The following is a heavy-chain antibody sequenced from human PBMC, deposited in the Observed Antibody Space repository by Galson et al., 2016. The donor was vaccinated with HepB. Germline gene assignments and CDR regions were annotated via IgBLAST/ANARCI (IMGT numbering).Heavy chain of an antibody. V-gene: IGHV1-18*01. D-gene: IGHD3-10*01. CDR1: GYTFPNYG. CDR2: ISGYNGNT. J-gene: IGHJ5*02. CDR3: ARAVSGSPNWFDP. Sequence: SVKVSCKASGYTFPNYGITWVRQAPGQGLEWMGWISGYNGNTNYAQKVQGRVTMTTDTSTNTAYMGLRSLGSDDTAVYYCARAVSGSPNWFDPWGQGTLVTVSS.